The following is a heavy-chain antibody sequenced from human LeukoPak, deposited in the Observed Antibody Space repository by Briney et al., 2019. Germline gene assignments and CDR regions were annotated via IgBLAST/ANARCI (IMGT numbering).Heavy chain of an antibody. V-gene: IGHV3-33*01. CDR1: GFTFSRYG. Sequence: PGRSLRLSCAAAGFTFSRYGMRWDRQAPGKGLERGEVIWADESNKYYADSVKGRFTISRDNSKNTLYLQMNSLRAEDTAVYYCARAPAVEMATIYPIDYWGQGTLVTVSS. CDR2: IWADESNK. CDR3: ARAPAVEMATIYPIDY. J-gene: IGHJ4*02. D-gene: IGHD5-24*01.